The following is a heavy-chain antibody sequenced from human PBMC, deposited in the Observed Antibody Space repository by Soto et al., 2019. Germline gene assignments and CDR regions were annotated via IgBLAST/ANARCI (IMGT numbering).Heavy chain of an antibody. Sequence: EVQLLESGGGLVQPGGSLRLSCVASGLTFSSYAMSWVRQGPGKGLEWVSVISSGGGSTYCADSVKGRFTISRDNSKNTFYLRMNNLRADDTAVYFCAKYWQEVSGFGMDVWGQGTTVTVSS. J-gene: IGHJ6*01. CDR2: ISSGGGST. V-gene: IGHV3-23*01. CDR1: GLTFSSYA. D-gene: IGHD2-15*01. CDR3: AKYWQEVSGFGMDV.